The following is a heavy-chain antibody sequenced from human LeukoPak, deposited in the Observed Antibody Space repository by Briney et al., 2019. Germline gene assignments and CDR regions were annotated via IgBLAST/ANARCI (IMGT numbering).Heavy chain of an antibody. J-gene: IGHJ5*02. Sequence: SVKVSCKASGYTFTSYAISWVRQAPGQGLEWMGGIIPIFGTANYAQKFQGRVTITADESTSTAYMELSSLRSEDTAVYYCARENNTGEDWFDPWGQGTLVTVSS. CDR3: ARENNTGEDWFDP. CDR2: IIPIFGTA. V-gene: IGHV1-69*13. CDR1: GYTFTSYA. D-gene: IGHD1/OR15-1a*01.